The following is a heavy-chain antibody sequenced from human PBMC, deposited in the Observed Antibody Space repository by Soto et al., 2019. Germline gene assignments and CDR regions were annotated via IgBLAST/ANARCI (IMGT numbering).Heavy chain of an antibody. Sequence: PSETLSLTCTVSGGSISSSSYYWGWIRQPPGKGLEWIGSIYYSGSTYYNPSLKSRVTISVDTSKNQFSLKLSSVTAADTAVYYCASIPTPPIAPYDYWGQGTLVTVSS. CDR2: IYYSGST. D-gene: IGHD6-13*01. J-gene: IGHJ4*02. CDR3: ASIPTPPIAPYDY. CDR1: GGSISSSSYY. V-gene: IGHV4-39*01.